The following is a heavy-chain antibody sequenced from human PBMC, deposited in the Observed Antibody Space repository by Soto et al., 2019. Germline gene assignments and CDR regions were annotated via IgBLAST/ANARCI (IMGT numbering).Heavy chain of an antibody. V-gene: IGHV1-69*04. CDR1: GGTFSSYT. CDR3: TTDHNGPRQNDYGDYSSFDY. Sequence: SVKVSCKASGGTFSSYTISWVRQAPGQGLEWMGRIIPILGIANYAQKFQGRVTITADKSTSTAYMELSSLRSEDTAVYYCTTDHNGPRQNDYGDYSSFDYWGQGTLVTVSS. CDR2: IIPILGIA. J-gene: IGHJ4*02. D-gene: IGHD4-17*01.